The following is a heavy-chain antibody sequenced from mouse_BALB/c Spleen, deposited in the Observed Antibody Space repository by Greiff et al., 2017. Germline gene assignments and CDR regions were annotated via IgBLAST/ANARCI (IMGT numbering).Heavy chain of an antibody. CDR1: GYTFTDYA. J-gene: IGHJ4*01. D-gene: IGHD2-10*02. Sequence: VQLQQSGAELVRPGVSVKISCKGSGYTFTDYAMHWVKQSHAKSLEWIGVISTYYGDASYNQKFKGKATMTVDKSSSTAYMELARLTSEDSAIYYCARLVRAMDYWGQGTSVTVSS. V-gene: IGHV1S137*01. CDR3: ARLVRAMDY. CDR2: ISTYYGDA.